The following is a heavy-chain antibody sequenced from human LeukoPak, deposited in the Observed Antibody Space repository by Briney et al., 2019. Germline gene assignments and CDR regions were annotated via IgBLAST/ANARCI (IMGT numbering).Heavy chain of an antibody. CDR1: GDSVSSNSAA. D-gene: IGHD2-2*02. CDR2: TYYRSKWYN. CDR3: ARVAYLGYCSSTSCYRHYYYGMDV. J-gene: IGHJ6*02. Sequence: SQTLSLTCAISGDSVSSNSAAWNWTRQSPSRGLEWLGRTYYRSKWYNDYAVSVKSRITINPDTSKNQFSLQLNSVTPEDTAVYYCARVAYLGYCSSTSCYRHYYYGMDVWGQGTTVTVSS. V-gene: IGHV6-1*01.